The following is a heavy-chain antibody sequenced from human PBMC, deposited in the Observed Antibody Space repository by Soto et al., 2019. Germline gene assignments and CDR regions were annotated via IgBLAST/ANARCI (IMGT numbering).Heavy chain of an antibody. J-gene: IGHJ2*01. CDR1: GFTFSTYG. V-gene: IGHV3-64*02. CDR2: TSGSGRRT. CDR3: ARGRGNYENWNFDL. Sequence: EVQLVESGEGLVQPGGSLRLSCEGSGFTFSTYGMHWVRQAPGKGLEFVSSTSGSGRRTSYADSVKGRFIISRDNSKNTLYLQMGSLRSEDTAVYYCARGRGNYENWNFDLWGRGSLVTFSS. D-gene: IGHD1-7*01.